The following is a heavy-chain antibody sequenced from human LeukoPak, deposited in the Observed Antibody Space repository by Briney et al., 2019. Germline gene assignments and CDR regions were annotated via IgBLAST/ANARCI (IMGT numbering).Heavy chain of an antibody. Sequence: GGSLRLSCAASGFTFSSYWMSWVRQAPGKGLEWVANIKQDGSEKYYVDSVKGRFTISRDNAKNSLYLQMNSLRAEDTAVYYCARANSGYTRGFDYWGQGTLVTVSS. CDR3: ARANSGYTRGFDY. V-gene: IGHV3-7*01. CDR1: GFTFSSYW. D-gene: IGHD5-12*01. J-gene: IGHJ4*02. CDR2: IKQDGSEK.